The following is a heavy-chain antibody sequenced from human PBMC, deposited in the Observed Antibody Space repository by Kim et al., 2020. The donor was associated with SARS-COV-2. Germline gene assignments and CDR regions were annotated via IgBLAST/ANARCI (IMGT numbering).Heavy chain of an antibody. Sequence: ASVKVSCKASGFSFITYTLHWVRQAPGQGLEWMGWINAGDGHTKYSEKFQDRIIITRDTSANTAYMELSSLTSEDTARYFCARDGYPIHLWIDYCYGMDVWGQGTTVTVSS. CDR1: GFSFITYT. J-gene: IGHJ6*02. D-gene: IGHD2-2*03. CDR2: INAGDGHT. V-gene: IGHV1-3*01. CDR3: ARDGYPIHLWIDYCYGMDV.